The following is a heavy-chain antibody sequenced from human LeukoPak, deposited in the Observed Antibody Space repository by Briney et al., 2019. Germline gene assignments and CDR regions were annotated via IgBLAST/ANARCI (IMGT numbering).Heavy chain of an antibody. J-gene: IGHJ4*02. CDR1: GFTFSDYS. CDR2: ISSSGVNR. CDR3: ARDQGGVGY. Sequence: GGSLRLSCAASGFTFSDYSMNWVRQAPGKGLAWVSFISSSGVNRYYADSVKGRFTISTDKAKYSLFLQMTSLRAEGTAVYYCARDQGGVGYWGQGTLVTVSS. D-gene: IGHD3-16*01. V-gene: IGHV3-48*01.